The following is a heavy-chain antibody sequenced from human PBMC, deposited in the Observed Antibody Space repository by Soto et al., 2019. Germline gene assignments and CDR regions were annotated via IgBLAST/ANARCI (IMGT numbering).Heavy chain of an antibody. CDR2: IKTKSSGGTI. J-gene: IGHJ5*02. Sequence: EVQLVESGGGLVKPGGSLRLSCAASGFTFTNAWMNWVRQAPGKGLEWVGRIKTKSSGGTIDYAAPVKGRFTISRDDSKNTLYLQMNSLKIEDTAVYYCATISLATYIPGSWGQGTLVTVSS. CDR1: GFTFTNAW. D-gene: IGHD4-4*01. CDR3: ATISLATYIPGS. V-gene: IGHV3-15*07.